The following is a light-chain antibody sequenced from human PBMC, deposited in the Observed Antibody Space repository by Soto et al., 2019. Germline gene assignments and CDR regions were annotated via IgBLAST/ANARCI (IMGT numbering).Light chain of an antibody. CDR2: ASS. V-gene: IGKV1-6*01. Sequence: ASQMTQSPSSLSASVGDRVNITCRASQGIRNDLAWYQQRPGAAPKLLIFASSNLQTGVPSRFRGSGSGTDFTLTISSLLPDDFATYYCLQDYTYPRTFGQGTNVEI. CDR3: LQDYTYPRT. CDR1: QGIRND. J-gene: IGKJ1*01.